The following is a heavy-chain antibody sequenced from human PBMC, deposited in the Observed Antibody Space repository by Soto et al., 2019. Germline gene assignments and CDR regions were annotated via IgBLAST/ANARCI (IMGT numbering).Heavy chain of an antibody. Sequence: QVQLQESGPGLVKPSDTLSLTCAVSGYSISSSNWWGWIRQPPGKGLEWIGYIYYSGSTYYNPSLKSRVTMSVDTSKNQFSLKLSSVTAVDTAVYYCARMEEGAAAGTNWFDPWGQGTLVTVSS. CDR2: IYYSGST. V-gene: IGHV4-28*01. D-gene: IGHD6-13*01. CDR1: GYSISSSNW. CDR3: ARMEEGAAAGTNWFDP. J-gene: IGHJ5*02.